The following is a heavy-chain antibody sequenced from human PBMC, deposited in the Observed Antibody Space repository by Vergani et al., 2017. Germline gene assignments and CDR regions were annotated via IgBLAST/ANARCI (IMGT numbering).Heavy chain of an antibody. CDR1: GFSFSSYG. V-gene: IGHV3-30*03. J-gene: IGHJ6*03. CDR3: VRDSGYCTSISCDYYYYYYMDV. Sequence: QVQVVESGGGVVRPGRSLRLSCAASGFSFSSYGMHWVRQATGKGLEWVAVISYDGHDKYYAESVKGRFTVSRDNSKDTLYLQMNSLRTEDTAVFYCVRDSGYCTSISCDYYYYYYMDVWGKGTTVTVSS. CDR2: ISYDGHDK. D-gene: IGHD2-2*03.